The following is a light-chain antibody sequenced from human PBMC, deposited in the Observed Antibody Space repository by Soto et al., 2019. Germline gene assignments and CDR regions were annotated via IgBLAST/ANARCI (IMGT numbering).Light chain of an antibody. CDR2: GAS. CDR3: QQYYDWPIT. V-gene: IGKV3-15*01. CDR1: QSVSSGY. Sequence: EIVLTQSPGTLSLSPGERATLSCRASQSVSSGYLAWYQQKPGQAPRLLIYGASTRATGIPARFSGSGSGTEFTLTISSLQSEDFAVYYCQQYYDWPITFGQGTRLEIK. J-gene: IGKJ5*01.